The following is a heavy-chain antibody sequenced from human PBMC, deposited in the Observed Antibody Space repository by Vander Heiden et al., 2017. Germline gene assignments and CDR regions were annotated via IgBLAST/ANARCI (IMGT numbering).Heavy chain of an antibody. J-gene: IGHJ2*01. D-gene: IGHD6-13*01. CDR1: GFTFSSYA. V-gene: IGHV3-23*01. CDR3: AKEIRSSWDWYFDL. Sequence: EVQLLESGGGLVQPGGSLRLSCAASGFTFSSYAISWVRQAPGKGLDWVSAISGSGGSTYYADSVKGRCTISRDNSKNTLYLQMNSLRAEDTAVYYCAKEIRSSWDWYFDLWGRGTLVTVAS. CDR2: ISGSGGST.